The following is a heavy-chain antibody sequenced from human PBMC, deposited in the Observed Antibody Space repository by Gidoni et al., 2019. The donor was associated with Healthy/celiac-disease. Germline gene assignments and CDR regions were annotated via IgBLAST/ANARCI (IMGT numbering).Heavy chain of an antibody. V-gene: IGHV3-23*01. CDR2: ISGSGGST. D-gene: IGHD2-2*01. CDR3: AKSKLPSNIVVVPAALNY. Sequence: EVQLLESGGGLVQPGGSLRLSCAASGFTFSSYAMSWVRQAPGKGLEWVSAISGSGGSTYYADSVKGRFTISRDNSKNTLYLQMNSLRAEDTAVYYCAKSKLPSNIVVVPAALNYWGQGTLVTVSS. J-gene: IGHJ4*02. CDR1: GFTFSSYA.